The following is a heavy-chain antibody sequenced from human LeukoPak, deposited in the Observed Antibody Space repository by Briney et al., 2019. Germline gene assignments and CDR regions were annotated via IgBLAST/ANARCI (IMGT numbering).Heavy chain of an antibody. CDR3: PKDVPNWAVDY. D-gene: IGHD7-27*01. CDR1: GFTFTRHG. J-gene: IGHJ4*01. V-gene: IGHV3-30*02. CDR2: LRSDGNGK. Sequence: GGSLRLFCAASGFTFTRHGIHWVRQAPGKGLEGVAFLRSDGNGKNYANSVKGRFTISSDNSQNMVFLQMNSLRPADPAVYYRPKDVPNWAVDYWGQGTLVTVSS.